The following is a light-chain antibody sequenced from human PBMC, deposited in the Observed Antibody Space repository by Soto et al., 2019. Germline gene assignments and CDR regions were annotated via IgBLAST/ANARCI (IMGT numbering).Light chain of an antibody. J-gene: IGKJ1*01. CDR1: QSISGN. CDR2: AAS. V-gene: IGKV3D-15*01. Sequence: EIVMTQSPATLSVSPGERATLSCRASQSISGNLAWYQQRPGQAPRLLISAASTRATGIPARFSGSGSGTVFTLTISSLQSEDFAVYYWQQYNNWSGTFGQGTKVEIK. CDR3: QQYNNWSGT.